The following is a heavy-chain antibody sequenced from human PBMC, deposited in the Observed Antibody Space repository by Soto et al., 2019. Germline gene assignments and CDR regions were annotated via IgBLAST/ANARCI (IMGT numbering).Heavy chain of an antibody. V-gene: IGHV3-30*18. CDR3: AKDWDYRGDLDY. D-gene: IGHD3-10*01. J-gene: IGHJ4*02. Sequence: QVQLVESGGGGVQPGTSLRLSCAASGFTFTNYGMHWVRQARGKGLEWVATISNDGSKKYNADSVKGRFTISRDNSKNMRYLQMNSLRPEDTAVYYCAKDWDYRGDLDYWGQGTLVTVSS. CDR1: GFTFTNYG. CDR2: ISNDGSKK.